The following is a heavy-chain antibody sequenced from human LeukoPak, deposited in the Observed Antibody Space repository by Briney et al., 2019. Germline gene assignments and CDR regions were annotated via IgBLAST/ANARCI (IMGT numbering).Heavy chain of an antibody. D-gene: IGHD3-10*01. J-gene: IGHJ5*02. CDR1: GGSISSYY. V-gene: IGHV4-4*07. Sequence: SETLSLTCTVSGGSISSYYWNWIRQPAGKGLEWIGRIYSSGSTNYNPSLKSRVTMSVDTSKNQFSLKLSSVTAADKAVYYCARDASSFGGRFDPWGQGTLVAVSS. CDR3: ARDASSFGGRFDP. CDR2: IYSSGST.